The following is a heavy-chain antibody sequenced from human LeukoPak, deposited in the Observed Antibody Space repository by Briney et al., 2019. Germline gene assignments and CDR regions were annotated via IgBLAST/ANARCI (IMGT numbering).Heavy chain of an antibody. Sequence: SETLSLTCTVSGGSISSYYWSWIRQPPGKGLEWNGYIYTSGSTNYNPSLKSRVTISVDTSKNQFSPKLSSVTAAGTAVYYCARLGYCSSTSCYPFWFDPWGQGTLVTVSS. CDR2: IYTSGST. CDR1: GGSISSYY. CDR3: ARLGYCSSTSCYPFWFDP. D-gene: IGHD2-2*01. J-gene: IGHJ5*02. V-gene: IGHV4-4*09.